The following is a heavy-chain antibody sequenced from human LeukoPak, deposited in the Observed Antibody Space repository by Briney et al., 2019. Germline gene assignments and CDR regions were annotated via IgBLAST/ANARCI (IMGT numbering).Heavy chain of an antibody. CDR3: ASGSHAPFDC. J-gene: IGHJ4*02. CDR2: ISGNGGST. V-gene: IGHV3-20*04. Sequence: GESLRLSCAGSGFTFDDYGMSWARQAPGKGLEWVSGISGNGGSTGYVDSVKGRFTISRDNAKNSLYLQMNSLRAEDTALYYCASGSHAPFDCWGQGTLVTVSS. D-gene: IGHD6-19*01. CDR1: GFTFDDYG.